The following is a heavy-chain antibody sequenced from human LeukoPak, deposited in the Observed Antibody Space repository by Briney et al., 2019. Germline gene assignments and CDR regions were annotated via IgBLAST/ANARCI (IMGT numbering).Heavy chain of an antibody. J-gene: IGHJ4*02. Sequence: PGGSLRLSCAASGFTFSSYAMHWVRQAPGKGLEWVAVISYDGSNKYYADSVKGRFTISRDNSKNTLYLQMNSLRAEDTAVYYCARGVPAAIGFYDYWGQGTLVTVSS. D-gene: IGHD2-2*01. CDR2: ISYDGSNK. CDR3: ARGVPAAIGFYDY. V-gene: IGHV3-30-3*01. CDR1: GFTFSSYA.